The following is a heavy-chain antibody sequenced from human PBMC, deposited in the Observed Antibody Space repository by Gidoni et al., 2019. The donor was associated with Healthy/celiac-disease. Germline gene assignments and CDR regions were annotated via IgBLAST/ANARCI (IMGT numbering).Heavy chain of an antibody. Sequence: EVQLVESGGGLVQPGGSLRLSCAASGFTVSSNYMSWVRQAPGKGLEWVSVIYSGGSTYYADSVKGRFTISRDNSKNTLYLQMNSLRAEDTAVYYCARDARWRYCSSTSCYKNYYYYYGMDVWGQGTTVTVSS. CDR2: IYSGGST. CDR3: ARDARWRYCSSTSCYKNYYYYYGMDV. D-gene: IGHD2-2*02. J-gene: IGHJ6*02. V-gene: IGHV3-66*02. CDR1: GFTVSSNY.